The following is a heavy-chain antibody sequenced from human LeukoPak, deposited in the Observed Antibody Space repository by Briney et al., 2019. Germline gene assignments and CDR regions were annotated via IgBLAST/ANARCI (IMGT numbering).Heavy chain of an antibody. Sequence: GGSLRLSCAASGFTFSSYSMNWVRQAPGKGLEWVSSISSSSSYIYYADSVKGRFTISRDNAKNSLYLQMNSLRAEDTAVYYCARSPRPVDTVMVTPSDYWGQGTLVTVSS. CDR2: ISSSSSYI. V-gene: IGHV3-21*01. CDR1: GFTFSSYS. J-gene: IGHJ4*02. D-gene: IGHD5-18*01. CDR3: ARSPRPVDTVMVTPSDY.